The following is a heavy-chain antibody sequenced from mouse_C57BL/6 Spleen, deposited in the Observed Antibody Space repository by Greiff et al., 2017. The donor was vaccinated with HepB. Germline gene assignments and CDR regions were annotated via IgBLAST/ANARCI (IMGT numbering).Heavy chain of an antibody. D-gene: IGHD3-2*01. CDR2: ISDGGSYT. J-gene: IGHJ4*01. Sequence: DVKLVESGGGLVKPGGSLKLSCAASGFTFSSYAMSWVRQTPEKRLEWVATISDGGSYTYYPDNVKGRFTISRDNAKNNLYLQMSHLKSEDTAMYYCARDDRDAMDYWGQGTSVTVSS. V-gene: IGHV5-4*01. CDR3: ARDDRDAMDY. CDR1: GFTFSSYA.